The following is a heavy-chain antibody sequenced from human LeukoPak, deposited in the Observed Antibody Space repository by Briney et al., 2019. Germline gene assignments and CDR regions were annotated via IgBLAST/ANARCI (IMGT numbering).Heavy chain of an antibody. CDR3: VSDVVVMGDDAFDI. Sequence: GGSLRLSCAGFGFTFSNYAISWVRQAPGRGLEWVSAISGGADTTCYADSVRGRVTISRDNSKNTVYLQMNTLRAEDTALYYCVSDVVVMGDDAFDIWGRGTMVTVSS. CDR1: GFTFSNYA. J-gene: IGHJ3*02. D-gene: IGHD2-15*01. CDR2: ISGGADTT. V-gene: IGHV3-23*01.